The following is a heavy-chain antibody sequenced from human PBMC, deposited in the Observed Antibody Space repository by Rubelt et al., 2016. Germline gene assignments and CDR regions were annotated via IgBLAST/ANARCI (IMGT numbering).Heavy chain of an antibody. CDR2: ISGSGGST. J-gene: IGHJ6*04. Sequence: EVQLVESGGGLIQPGGSLRLSCAASGFTFSNFAMTWVRQAPGKGLEWVSTISGSGGSTYYADSVKGRFTISRDNGKNTLYLQMKRLRAEDTAVYYCARDPIARVRFLEWLLYGDVWGKGTTVTVSS. CDR1: GFTFSNFA. D-gene: IGHD3-3*01. CDR3: ARDPIARVRFLEWLLYGDV. V-gene: IGHV3-23*04.